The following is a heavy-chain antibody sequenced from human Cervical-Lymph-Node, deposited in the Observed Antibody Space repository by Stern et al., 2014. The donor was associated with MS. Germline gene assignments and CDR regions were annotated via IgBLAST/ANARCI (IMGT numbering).Heavy chain of an antibody. CDR2: LNPNSGAT. Sequence: QVQLVQSGAEVKKPGASVRVSCKASGYTFTAYYLPWVRQAPGQGLEWMGRLNPNSGATYYSQKFQGRVTMTRDTSISTAYMDLSRLTSDDTAVYYCARDRDMLNYENCFDPWGQGTLVAVSS. CDR3: ARDRDMLNYENCFDP. J-gene: IGHJ5*02. V-gene: IGHV1-2*06. CDR1: GYTFTAYY. D-gene: IGHD3-9*01.